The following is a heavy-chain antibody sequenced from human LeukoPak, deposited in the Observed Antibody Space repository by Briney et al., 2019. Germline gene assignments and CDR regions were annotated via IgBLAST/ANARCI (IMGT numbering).Heavy chain of an antibody. V-gene: IGHV4-39*01. CDR3: ARLDMGYSSSSGAHPYDSSGYYYFDY. CDR2: IYYSGST. Sequence: PSETLSLTCTVSGGSISSSSYYWGWLRQPPGTGLEWIGSIYYSGSTYYNPSLKSRVTISVDTSKNQFSLKLSSVTAADTAVYYCARLDMGYSSSSGAHPYDSSGYYYFDYWGQGTLVTASS. D-gene: IGHD3-22*01. J-gene: IGHJ4*02. CDR1: GGSISSSSYY.